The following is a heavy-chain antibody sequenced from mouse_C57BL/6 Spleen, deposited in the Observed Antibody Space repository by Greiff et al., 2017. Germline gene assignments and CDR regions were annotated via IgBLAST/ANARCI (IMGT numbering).Heavy chain of an antibody. CDR3: TTSDYGSSYWYFDV. V-gene: IGHV14-1*01. D-gene: IGHD1-1*01. J-gene: IGHJ1*03. CDR2: IDPEDGDT. CDR1: GFNIKDYY. Sequence: EVMLVESGAELVRPGASVKLSCTASGFNIKDYYMHWVKQRPEQGLEWIGRIDPEDGDTEYAPKFQGKATMTADTSSNTAYLQLSSLTSEDTAVYYCTTSDYGSSYWYFDVWGTGTTVTVSS.